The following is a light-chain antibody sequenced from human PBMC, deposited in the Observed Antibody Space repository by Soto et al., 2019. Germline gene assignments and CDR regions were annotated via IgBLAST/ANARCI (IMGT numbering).Light chain of an antibody. CDR1: NIESRS. CDR2: EDS. V-gene: IGLV3-21*02. CDR3: QVWDSSSDRAV. Sequence: SYELTQPPSVSVAPGQTAKITCGGNNIESRSVHRYQQKPGQAPVLVVYEDSDRPSGIPERFSGSNSGNTATLTIGRVDAGDEADYYCQVWDSSSDRAVFGGGTQLTVL. J-gene: IGLJ7*01.